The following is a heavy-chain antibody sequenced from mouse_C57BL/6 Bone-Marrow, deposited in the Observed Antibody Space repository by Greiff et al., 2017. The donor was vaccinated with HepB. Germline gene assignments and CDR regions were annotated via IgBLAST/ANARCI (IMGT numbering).Heavy chain of an antibody. CDR1: GFTFSNYW. CDR3: TVDWEDYFDY. Sequence: EVKLMESGGGLVQPGGSMKLSCVASGFTFSNYWMNWVRQSPEKGLEWVAQIRLKSDNYATHYAESVKGRFTISRDDSKSSVYLQMNNLRAEDTGIYYCTVDWEDYFDYWGQGTTLTVSS. J-gene: IGHJ2*01. D-gene: IGHD4-1*01. CDR2: IRLKSDNYAT. V-gene: IGHV6-3*01.